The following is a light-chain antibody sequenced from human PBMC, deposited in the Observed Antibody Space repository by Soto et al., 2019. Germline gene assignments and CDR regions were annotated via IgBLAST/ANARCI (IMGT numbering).Light chain of an antibody. CDR1: SSDVGGYDY. CDR2: KVS. J-gene: IGLJ1*01. Sequence: QSVLAQPASVSGSPGQSITISCTGTSSDVGGYDYVSWYQHHPGKAPKLMIYKVSNWPSGVSNRFSGSKSGNTASLTISGVQAEDEADYYCSSYTSSTARVFGTGTKVTVL. V-gene: IGLV2-14*01. CDR3: SSYTSSTARV.